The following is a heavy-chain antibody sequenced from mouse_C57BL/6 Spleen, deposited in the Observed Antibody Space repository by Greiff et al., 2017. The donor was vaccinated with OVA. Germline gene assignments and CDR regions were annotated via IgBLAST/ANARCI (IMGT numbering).Heavy chain of an antibody. J-gene: IGHJ2*01. CDR2: ISSGSSTI. CDR3: ARTLDSSGPYFDY. V-gene: IGHV5-17*01. D-gene: IGHD3-2*02. Sequence: DVKLVESGGGLVKPGGSLKLSCAASGFTFSDYGMHWVRQAPEKGLEWVAYISSGSSTIYYADTVKGRFTISRDNAKNTLFLQMTRLRSEDTAMYYCARTLDSSGPYFDYWGQGTTLTVSS. CDR1: GFTFSDYG.